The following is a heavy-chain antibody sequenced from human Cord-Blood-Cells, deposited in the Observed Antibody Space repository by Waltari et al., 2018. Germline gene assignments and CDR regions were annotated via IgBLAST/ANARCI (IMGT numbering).Heavy chain of an antibody. V-gene: IGHV4-34*01. CDR3: ARLVGGYNWNDY. Sequence: QVQLQQWGAGLLKPSETLSLTCAVYGGSFSGYYWSWIRQPPGKGLEWIGEINHSGSSNYNPSLKRRVTISDTSKNQFSLKLSSVTAADTAVYYCARLVGGYNWNDYWGQGTLVTVSS. J-gene: IGHJ4*02. D-gene: IGHD1-1*01. CDR1: GGSFSGYY. CDR2: INHSGSS.